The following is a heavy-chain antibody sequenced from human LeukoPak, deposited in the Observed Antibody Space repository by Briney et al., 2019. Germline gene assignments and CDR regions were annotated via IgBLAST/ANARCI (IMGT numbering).Heavy chain of an antibody. V-gene: IGHV3-23*01. CDR1: GFTFSSYA. CDR2: ISGSGGST. D-gene: IGHD1-26*01. J-gene: IGHJ4*02. Sequence: PGGSLRLSFAASGFTFSSYAMSWVRQAPGKGLEWVSAISGSGGSTYYADSVKGRFTISRDNAKNSLYLQMNSLRAEDTALYYCARGGGSPDYWGQGTLVTVSS. CDR3: ARGGGSPDY.